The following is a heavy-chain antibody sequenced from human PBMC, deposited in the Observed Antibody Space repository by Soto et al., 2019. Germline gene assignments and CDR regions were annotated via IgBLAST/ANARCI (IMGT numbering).Heavy chain of an antibody. Sequence: QVQLVQSGAEVKKPGSSVKVSCKASGGTFSSYTISWVRQAPGQGLEWMGRIIPILGIANYAQKFQGRVTITAEKSTSTAYMEVSNLRSEDTAVYYCARVGFHWFDPWGQGTLVTVSS. CDR3: ARVGFHWFDP. CDR2: IIPILGIA. D-gene: IGHD1-26*01. CDR1: GGTFSSYT. V-gene: IGHV1-69*02. J-gene: IGHJ5*02.